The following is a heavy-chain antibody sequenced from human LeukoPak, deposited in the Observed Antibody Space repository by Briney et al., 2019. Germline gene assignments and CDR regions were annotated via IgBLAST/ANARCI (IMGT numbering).Heavy chain of an antibody. CDR2: IDPSSGNT. CDR1: GYALTNYY. D-gene: IGHD5-18*01. Sequence: ASVKVSCKASGYALTNYYMSWVRQAPGQGPEWMGAIDPSSGNTQFAPKFEGRVTVTTDTSTSTVYMEMSSLRSDDTAMYYCATYPGPTIQGSFDYWGQGTLVTVSS. V-gene: IGHV1-46*01. J-gene: IGHJ4*02. CDR3: ATYPGPTIQGSFDY.